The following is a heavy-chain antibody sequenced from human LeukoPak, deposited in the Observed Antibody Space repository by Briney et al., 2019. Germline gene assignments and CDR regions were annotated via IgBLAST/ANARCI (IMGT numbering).Heavy chain of an antibody. J-gene: IGHJ4*02. CDR3: ARGGVYFDY. CDR2: IKEDGSAK. V-gene: IGHV3-7*01. Sequence: PGGSLRLSCAASGFTFSSYWMTWVRQAPGKGLEWVANIKEDGSAKYYVGSVKGRFTISRDNAKNSLYLQMNSLRPEDTAVYYCARGGVYFDYWGQGTLVTVSS. CDR1: GFTFSSYW. D-gene: IGHD2-8*01.